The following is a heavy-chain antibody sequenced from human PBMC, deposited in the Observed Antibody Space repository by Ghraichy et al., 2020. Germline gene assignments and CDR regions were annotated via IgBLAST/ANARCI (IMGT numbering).Heavy chain of an antibody. D-gene: IGHD3-3*01. CDR3: AHVFRYDPHTTGGFDP. V-gene: IGHV2-5*02. J-gene: IGHJ5*02. Sequence: SGPTLVKPTQTLTLTCTFSGFSLSTSGVGVGWIRQPPGKALEWLALIYWDDDKRYSPSLKSRLTITKDTSKNQVVLTMTNMDPVDTATYYCAHVFRYDPHTTGGFDPWGQGTLVTVSS. CDR2: IYWDDDK. CDR1: GFSLSTSGVG.